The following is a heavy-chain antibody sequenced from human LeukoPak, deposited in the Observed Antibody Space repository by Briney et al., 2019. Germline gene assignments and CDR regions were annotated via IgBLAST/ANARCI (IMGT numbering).Heavy chain of an antibody. Sequence: GGSLRLSCAASEFTFSSCAMSWVRQAPGEGLEWVSVISGSGGSTYYADSVKGRFTISRDNSKNTLYLQMNSLRAEDTAVYYCAKARGRDGYKHELDYWGQGTLVTVSS. J-gene: IGHJ4*02. D-gene: IGHD5-24*01. V-gene: IGHV3-23*01. CDR3: AKARGRDGYKHELDY. CDR1: EFTFSSCA. CDR2: ISGSGGST.